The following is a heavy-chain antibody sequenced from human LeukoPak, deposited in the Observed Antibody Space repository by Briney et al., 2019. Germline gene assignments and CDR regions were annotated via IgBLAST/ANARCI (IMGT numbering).Heavy chain of an antibody. J-gene: IGHJ3*02. D-gene: IGHD3-22*01. CDR2: IYYSGST. Sequence: KTSETLSLTCTVSGGSISSGGYYWSWIRQHPGTGLEWIGYIYYSGSTNYNPSLKSRVTISVDTSKNQFSLKLSSVTAADTAVYYCARDRGDYYDADAFDIWGQGTMVTVSS. V-gene: IGHV4-61*08. CDR1: GGSISSGGYY. CDR3: ARDRGDYYDADAFDI.